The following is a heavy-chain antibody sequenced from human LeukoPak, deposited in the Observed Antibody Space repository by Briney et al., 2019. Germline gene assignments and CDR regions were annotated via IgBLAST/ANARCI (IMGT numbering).Heavy chain of an antibody. CDR1: GYTFTSHD. CDR3: ARSVRIGTYYYYYGMDV. J-gene: IGHJ6*02. V-gene: IGHV1-8*01. D-gene: IGHD3-10*02. CDR2: MNPNSGNT. Sequence: ASVKVSCKASGYTFTSHDINRVRQATGQGLEWMGWMNPNSGNTGYAQKFQGRVTMTRNTSISTAYMELSSLRSEDTAVYYCARSVRIGTYYYYYGMDVWGQGTTVTVSS.